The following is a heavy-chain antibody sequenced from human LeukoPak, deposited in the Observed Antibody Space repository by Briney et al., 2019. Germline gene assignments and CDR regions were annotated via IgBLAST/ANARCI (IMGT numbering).Heavy chain of an antibody. J-gene: IGHJ4*02. CDR3: AKGRTPDY. CDR2: LSGSGGST. V-gene: IGHV3-23*01. CDR1: GFTFSSFD. D-gene: IGHD2-15*01. Sequence: GGSLRLSCVVSGFTFSSFDMHWVRQAPGKGLEWVSALSGSGGSTFYADSVKGRFTISRDNSNNTLFLQMNSLRAEDTAVYYCAKGRTPDYWGQGTLVTVSS.